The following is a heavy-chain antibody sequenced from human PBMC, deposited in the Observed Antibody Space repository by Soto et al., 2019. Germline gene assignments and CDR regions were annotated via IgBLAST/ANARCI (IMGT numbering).Heavy chain of an antibody. J-gene: IGHJ6*03. D-gene: IGHD3-3*01. CDR1: GYTYASCC. CDR3: ARDQQYYDFWSGYSGDYMDV. V-gene: IGHV1-18*01. CDR2: ISAYNGNT. Sequence: ASAKVCCEASGYTYASCCISWVRHSPGQGPEWMGWISAYNGNTNYAQKLQGRVTMTTDTSTSTAYMELRSLRSDDTAVYYCARDQQYYDFWSGYSGDYMDVWGKGTTVTVSS.